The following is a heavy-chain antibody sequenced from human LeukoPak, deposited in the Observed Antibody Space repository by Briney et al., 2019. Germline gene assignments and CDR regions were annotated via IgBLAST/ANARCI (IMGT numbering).Heavy chain of an antibody. CDR3: ATVKYAYGDPVGWFDP. V-gene: IGHV3-23*01. Sequence: PGGSLSLSCAASGFPFSASAMTWVRQGPGKGLEWVSHILSTGTTYYADSVRGRFTISRDNSKNTLYLQMTSLRVDDTAVYYCATVKYAYGDPVGWFDPWGQGTLVTVSP. D-gene: IGHD4-17*01. J-gene: IGHJ5*02. CDR1: GFPFSASA. CDR2: ILSTGTT.